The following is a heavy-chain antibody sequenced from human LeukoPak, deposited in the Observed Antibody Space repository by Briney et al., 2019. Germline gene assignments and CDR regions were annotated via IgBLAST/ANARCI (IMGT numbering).Heavy chain of an antibody. V-gene: IGHV3-23*01. D-gene: IGHD2-21*01. J-gene: IGHJ4*02. CDR1: GFTFSSYG. CDR3: AKLNLGEMAYFDS. Sequence: GGSLRLSCAAYGFTFSSYGMHWVRQAPGKGLEWVSSISVGGGDTFTADSVKGRFTITRQNSKNTLYLQMMGLRVEDTVIYYCAKLNLGEMAYFDSWGQGILVTVSS. CDR2: ISVGGGDT.